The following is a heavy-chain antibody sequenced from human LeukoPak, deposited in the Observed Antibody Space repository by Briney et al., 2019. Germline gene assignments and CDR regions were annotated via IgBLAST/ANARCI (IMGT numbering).Heavy chain of an antibody. Sequence: GGSLRLSCAGSGFTFSSYWMGWVRQAPGKGLEWVASIKQDGSEKYYVDSVKGRFTISRDNAKNSVYLQMNSLRAGDTAVYYCGRRGSTRWYVYWRQGTLVTVSS. V-gene: IGHV3-7*01. CDR3: GRRGSTRWYVY. CDR1: GFTFSSYW. CDR2: IKQDGSEK. J-gene: IGHJ4*02. D-gene: IGHD6-13*01.